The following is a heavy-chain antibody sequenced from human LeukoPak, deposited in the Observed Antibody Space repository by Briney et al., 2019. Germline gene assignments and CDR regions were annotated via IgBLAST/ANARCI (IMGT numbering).Heavy chain of an antibody. D-gene: IGHD2-15*01. Sequence: PSETLSLTCVVYGGSFSGYYWSWIRQPPGKGLEWIGEINHSGSTNYNPSLKSRVTISVDTSKNQFSLKLSSVTAADTAVYYCARSGYCSGGSCHQPFDYWGQGTLVTVSS. V-gene: IGHV4-34*01. CDR1: GGSFSGYY. CDR3: ARSGYCSGGSCHQPFDY. CDR2: INHSGST. J-gene: IGHJ4*02.